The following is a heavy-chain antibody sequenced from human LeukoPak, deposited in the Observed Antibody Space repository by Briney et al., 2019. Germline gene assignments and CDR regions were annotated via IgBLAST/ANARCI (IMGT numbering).Heavy chain of an antibody. D-gene: IGHD3-10*01. V-gene: IGHV3-11*01. CDR1: GFTFSDYY. CDR2: ISSSGSTI. Sequence: GGSLRLSCAASGFTFSDYYMSWIRQAPGKGLEWVSHISSSGSTIYYADSVKGRFTISRDNAKNSLYLQMNSLRAEDAAAYYCVRARGAGPGAHFDYWGQGTLVTVSS. J-gene: IGHJ4*02. CDR3: VRARGAGPGAHFDY.